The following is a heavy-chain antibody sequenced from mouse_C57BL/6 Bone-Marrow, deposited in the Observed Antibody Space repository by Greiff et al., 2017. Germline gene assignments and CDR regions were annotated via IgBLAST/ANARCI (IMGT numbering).Heavy chain of an antibody. D-gene: IGHD4-1*01. Sequence: EVQVVESGGGLVQPKGSLKLSCAASGFSFNTYAMNWVRQAPGKGLEWVARIRSKSNNYATYYADSVKDRFTISRDDSESMLYLQMNNLKTEDTAMYYCVRHGDGTDDWGQGTTLTVSS. CDR3: VRHGDGTDD. CDR1: GFSFNTYA. V-gene: IGHV10-1*01. CDR2: IRSKSNNYAT. J-gene: IGHJ2*01.